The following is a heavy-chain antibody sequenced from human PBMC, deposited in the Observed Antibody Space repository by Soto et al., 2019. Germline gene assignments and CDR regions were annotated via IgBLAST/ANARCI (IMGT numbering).Heavy chain of an antibody. V-gene: IGHV3-30*03. Sequence: QVQLVESGGGVVQPGRSLRLSCAASEFIFSSYGMHWVRQAPGKGLEWVAVISSDGSVKYYADSVKGRFTISRDNSQNTLYLQMNSLRTEDTAVYHCAREGHSRGYGAYLQHWGQGTLVTVSS. D-gene: IGHD6-25*01. CDR2: ISSDGSVK. CDR1: EFIFSSYG. CDR3: AREGHSRGYGAYLQH. J-gene: IGHJ1*01.